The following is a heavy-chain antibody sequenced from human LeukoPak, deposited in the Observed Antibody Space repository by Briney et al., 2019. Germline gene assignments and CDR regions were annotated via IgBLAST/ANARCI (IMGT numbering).Heavy chain of an antibody. CDR1: GFTFSSYD. J-gene: IGHJ4*02. Sequence: GGSLRLSCAASGFTFSSYDMNWVRQAPGKGLEWISYISSSGSTMYYADSVMGRFTISRDNAKNSLYLQMNSLRAEDTAIYYCASSSWYALDYWGQGTLVTVSS. CDR2: ISSSGSTM. CDR3: ASSSWYALDY. D-gene: IGHD6-13*01. V-gene: IGHV3-48*03.